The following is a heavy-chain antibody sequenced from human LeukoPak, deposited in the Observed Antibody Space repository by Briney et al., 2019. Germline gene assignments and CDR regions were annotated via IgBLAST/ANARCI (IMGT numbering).Heavy chain of an antibody. Sequence: PSETLSLTCTVSGGSISSSSYYWGWIRQPPGKGLEWIGSIYYSGSTYYNPSLKSRVTISVDTSKNQFSLKLSSVTAADTAVYYCARLYVRSFDYWGQGTLVTVSS. D-gene: IGHD2-2*02. CDR1: GGSISSSSYY. J-gene: IGHJ4*02. CDR2: IYYSGST. V-gene: IGHV4-39*01. CDR3: ARLYVRSFDY.